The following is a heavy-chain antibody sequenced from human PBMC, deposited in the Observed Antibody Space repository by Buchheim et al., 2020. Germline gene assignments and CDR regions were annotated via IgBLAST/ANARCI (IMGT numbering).Heavy chain of an antibody. CDR1: GGSISSGDYY. CDR2: IYYSGST. CDR3: ARIINTRSLFRGAFDI. D-gene: IGHD3-10*01. J-gene: IGHJ3*02. Sequence: QVQLQESGPGLVKPSQTLSLTCTVSGGSISSGDYYWSWIRQPPGKGLEWIGYIYYSGSTYHNPSLKRRITISGDTSQNQFSLKLSAVTAADTAVYYCARIINTRSLFRGAFDIWGQGT. V-gene: IGHV4-30-4*01.